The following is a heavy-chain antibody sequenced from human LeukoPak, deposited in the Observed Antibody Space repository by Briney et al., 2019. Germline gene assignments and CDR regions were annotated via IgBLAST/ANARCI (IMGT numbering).Heavy chain of an antibody. D-gene: IGHD5-18*01. CDR1: GGSISSSSAY. CDR2: IYYSKNT. CDR3: VSPRGFSYGYFDY. Sequence: SETLSLTCTVSGGSISSSSAYWGWIRQPPGKGLEWIGSIYYSKNTYYNPSLKSRVTISADTSKNQFSLTLGSVSTTDTAVYYCVSPRGFSYGYFDYWGQGTLVTVSS. V-gene: IGHV4-39*01. J-gene: IGHJ4*02.